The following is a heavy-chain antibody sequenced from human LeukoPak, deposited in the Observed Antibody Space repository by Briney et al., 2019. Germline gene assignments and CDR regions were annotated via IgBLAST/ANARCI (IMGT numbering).Heavy chain of an antibody. CDR3: ARDLHDFWSGYRGGFDP. Sequence: ASVKVSCKASGYTFTSYGISWVRQAPGQGLEWMGWISAYNGNTNYAQKLQGRVTMTTDTSTSTAYMELRSLRSDDTAVYYCARDLHDFWSGYRGGFDPWGQGTLVTVSS. V-gene: IGHV1-18*01. CDR1: GYTFTSYG. J-gene: IGHJ5*02. CDR2: ISAYNGNT. D-gene: IGHD3-3*01.